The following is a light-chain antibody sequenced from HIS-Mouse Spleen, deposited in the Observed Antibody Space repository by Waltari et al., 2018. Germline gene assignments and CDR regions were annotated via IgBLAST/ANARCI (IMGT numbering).Light chain of an antibody. CDR1: ALPNQY. CDR3: QSADSSGTHVV. J-gene: IGLJ2*01. Sequence: SYELTQPPSVPVSPGQTARITCSGDALPNQYAYWYQQKPGQAPVLVIYKDSERPSGIPERFSGSSSGTTVTLTISGVQAEDEADYYCQSADSSGTHVVFGGGTKLTVL. V-gene: IGLV3-25*03. CDR2: KDS.